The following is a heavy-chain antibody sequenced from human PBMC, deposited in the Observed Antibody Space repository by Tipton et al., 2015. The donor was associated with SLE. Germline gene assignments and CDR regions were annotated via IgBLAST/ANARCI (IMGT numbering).Heavy chain of an antibody. CDR1: GGSIRSFY. CDR2: IYYTGST. Sequence: LRLSCTVSGGSIRSFYWSWIRQPPGKGLEWIGNIYYTGSTNYNPSLKSRVTISVDTSKNQFSLNLTSVTAADTATYYCARASGGNSPYWGQGTLVTVSS. J-gene: IGHJ4*02. CDR3: ARASGGNSPY. V-gene: IGHV4-59*01. D-gene: IGHD4-23*01.